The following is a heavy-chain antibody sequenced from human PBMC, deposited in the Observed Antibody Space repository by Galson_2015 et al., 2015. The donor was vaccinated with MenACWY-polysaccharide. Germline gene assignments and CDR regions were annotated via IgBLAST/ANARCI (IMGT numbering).Heavy chain of an antibody. CDR2: IKPDGSEK. J-gene: IGHJ4*02. Sequence: SLRLSCAAFRFTFSSYWMTWVRQAPGKGLEWVANIKPDGSEKNYVDSVKGRFTISRDNAKDSLYLQMNSLRAEDTAVYYCARGGKWLDSWGQGTLVTISS. D-gene: IGHD5-12*01. V-gene: IGHV3-7*04. CDR1: RFTFSSYW. CDR3: ARGGKWLDS.